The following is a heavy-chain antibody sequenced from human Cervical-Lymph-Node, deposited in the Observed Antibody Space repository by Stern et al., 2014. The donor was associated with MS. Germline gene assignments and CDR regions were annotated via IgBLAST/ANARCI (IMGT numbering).Heavy chain of an antibody. V-gene: IGHV5-51*03. CDR3: AREEGDYYGMDV. CDR2: IYPGDSDT. J-gene: IGHJ6*02. CDR1: GYSFTTYW. D-gene: IGHD1-26*01. Sequence: EVQLVQSGAEVRKPGESLKISCKGSGYSFTTYWIGWVRQMPGKGLEWMGIIYPGDSDTIYSPSFQGQVAMSADKSINPAYLQWSSLRASDTAVYYCAREEGDYYGMDVWGQGTTVTVSS.